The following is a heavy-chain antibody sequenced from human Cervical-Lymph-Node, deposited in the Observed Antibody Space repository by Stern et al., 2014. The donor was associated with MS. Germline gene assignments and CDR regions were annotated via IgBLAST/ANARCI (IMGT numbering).Heavy chain of an antibody. J-gene: IGHJ4*02. CDR3: ARALGSGWRTPFDY. CDR1: GGSISSNNW. D-gene: IGHD6-19*01. V-gene: IGHV4-4*02. Sequence: QVQLQESGPGLVKPSGTLSLTCAVSGGSISSNNWWSWVRQPPGKGLEWIGEIYHSGSTNYKPSLKSRVTISVNNSKNQFYMKLSSVTAADTAVYYCARALGSGWRTPFDYWGQGTLVTVSS. CDR2: IYHSGST.